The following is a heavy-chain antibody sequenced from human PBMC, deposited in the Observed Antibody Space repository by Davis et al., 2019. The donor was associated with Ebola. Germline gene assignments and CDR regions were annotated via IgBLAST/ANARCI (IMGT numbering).Heavy chain of an antibody. Sequence: SVKVSCKASGGTFSSYTISWVRQAPGQGLEWMGGIIPIFGTANYAQKFQGRVTMTSDTSTSTVYMELSSLRSEDTAVYYCARARGYSYGWEDYWGQGTLVTVSS. D-gene: IGHD5-18*01. J-gene: IGHJ4*02. V-gene: IGHV1-69*05. CDR2: IIPIFGTA. CDR1: GGTFSSYT. CDR3: ARARGYSYGWEDY.